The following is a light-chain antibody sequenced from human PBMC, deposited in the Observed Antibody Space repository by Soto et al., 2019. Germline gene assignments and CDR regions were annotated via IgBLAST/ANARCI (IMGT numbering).Light chain of an antibody. CDR1: TGAVTSGYY. CDR2: STS. Sequence: QAVVTQEPSLTVSPGGTVTLTCASSTGAVTSGYYPNWFQRKPGQAPRPLIYSTSNKHSWTPARFSGSLLGGKAALTLSGVQPEDEAEYYCLFYSGGLWVFGGGTKLTVL. J-gene: IGLJ3*02. V-gene: IGLV7-43*01. CDR3: LFYSGGLWV.